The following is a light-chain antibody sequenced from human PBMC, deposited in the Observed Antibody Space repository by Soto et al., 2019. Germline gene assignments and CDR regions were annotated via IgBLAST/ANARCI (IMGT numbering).Light chain of an antibody. CDR2: ANT. Sequence: QSVLTQPPSVSGAPGQRVTISCTGSSSNIGANYYGHWYQVLPGTAPKLLIDANTNRPSRVPDRFSGSKSGTSASLAITGLQAEDESDYYCQSYDNSLSGPVVFGGGTKLTVL. J-gene: IGLJ3*02. V-gene: IGLV1-40*01. CDR1: SSNIGANYY. CDR3: QSYDNSLSGPVV.